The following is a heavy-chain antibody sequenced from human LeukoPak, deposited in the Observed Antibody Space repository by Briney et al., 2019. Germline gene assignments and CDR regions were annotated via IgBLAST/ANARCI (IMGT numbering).Heavy chain of an antibody. V-gene: IGHV3-30*18. Sequence: PGGSLRLSCAASGFTFSSYGMHWVRQAPGKGLEWVAVISYDGSNKYYADSVKGRFTISRDNSKNTLYLQMNSLRAEDTAVYYCAKDGPHYYDSSGYPQHFDYWAREPWSPSPQ. J-gene: IGHJ4*02. CDR2: ISYDGSNK. CDR3: AKDGPHYYDSSGYPQHFDY. CDR1: GFTFSSYG. D-gene: IGHD3-22*01.